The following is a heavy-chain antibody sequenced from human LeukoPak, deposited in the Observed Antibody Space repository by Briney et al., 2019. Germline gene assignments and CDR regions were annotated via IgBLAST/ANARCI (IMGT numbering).Heavy chain of an antibody. CDR2: IGGNGGDT. D-gene: IGHD2-8*01. CDR1: GFTFSSHV. CDR3: ARRYCANGICYYFDY. V-gene: IGHV3-23*01. J-gene: IGHJ4*02. Sequence: GGSLRLSCAVSGFTFSSHVMSWVRQAPGKGLEWVAIIGGNGGDTHYADSVRGRFTISRDNSKDTLYLQMNSLRAEDTAVYYRARRYCANGICYYFDYWGQGTLVTVSS.